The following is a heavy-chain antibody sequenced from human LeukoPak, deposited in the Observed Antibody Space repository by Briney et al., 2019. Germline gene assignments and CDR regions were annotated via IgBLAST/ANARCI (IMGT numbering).Heavy chain of an antibody. CDR1: GFAFSSYP. Sequence: GGSLRLSCAASGFAFSSYPMTWVRQAPGKGLEWVSTIGSSNGDTRYADSVKGRFTISRDNAKNTLYLQMNSLRAEDTAVYYCARDGGFGESFDYWGQGTLVTVSS. D-gene: IGHD3-10*01. V-gene: IGHV3-23*01. J-gene: IGHJ4*02. CDR2: IGSSNGDT. CDR3: ARDGGFGESFDY.